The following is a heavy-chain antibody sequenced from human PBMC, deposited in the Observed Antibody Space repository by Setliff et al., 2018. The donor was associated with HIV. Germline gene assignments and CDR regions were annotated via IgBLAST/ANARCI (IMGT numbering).Heavy chain of an antibody. Sequence: ASVKVSCKASGHTFANSYLHWVRQGPGQGLEWMGVINPSSGDTLYAQNFQGRVTVTRDTSTSTVYMELSSLRSEDTAVYFCARKGSGSSFDFEYWGQGTLVTVSS. V-gene: IGHV1-46*01. CDR1: GHTFANSY. CDR2: INPSSGDT. J-gene: IGHJ4*02. D-gene: IGHD3-10*01. CDR3: ARKGSGSSFDFEY.